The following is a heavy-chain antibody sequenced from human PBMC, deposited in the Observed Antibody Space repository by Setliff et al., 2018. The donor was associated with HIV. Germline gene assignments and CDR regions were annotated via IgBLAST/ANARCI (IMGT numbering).Heavy chain of an antibody. Sequence: ASVKVSCKASGYDFINYGFNWVRQAPGQGLEWVGWISPYNGDTNYAQKFQGRVTMTTDTSTTTAYLELGSLRSDDTAVYYCARDRASHGDPNLYSYYDMDVWGQGTTVTVSS. J-gene: IGHJ6*02. V-gene: IGHV1-18*01. CDR1: GYDFINYG. CDR2: ISPYNGDT. D-gene: IGHD3-10*01. CDR3: ARDRASHGDPNLYSYYDMDV.